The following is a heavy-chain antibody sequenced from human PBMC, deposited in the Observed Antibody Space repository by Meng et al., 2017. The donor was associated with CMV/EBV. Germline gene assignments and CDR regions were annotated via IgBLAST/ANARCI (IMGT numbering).Heavy chain of an antibody. CDR2: IYASGGS. CDR1: GASRTTGSYC. V-gene: IGHV4-61*02. D-gene: IGHD1-1*01. J-gene: IGHJ5*02. Sequence: SVTCTVSGASRTTGSYCWIWIRHPAGKGLECIGRIYASGGSNYNPSLKFRVTISVDTSKTKFSLKLSSVTAADTAVYYCAREAFKVLFFPFDPWGQGTLVTVSS. CDR3: AREAFKVLFFPFDP.